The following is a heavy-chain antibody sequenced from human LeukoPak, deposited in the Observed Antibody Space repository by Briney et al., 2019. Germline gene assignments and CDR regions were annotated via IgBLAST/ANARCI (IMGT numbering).Heavy chain of an antibody. D-gene: IGHD6-13*01. CDR1: GVSVSSSYY. CDR2: ICSGGNT. J-gene: IGHJ6*02. V-gene: IGHV4-39*02. CDR3: ARESRVIAAADTNSGDYYYGMDV. Sequence: SETLSLTCTVSGVSVSSSYYWGWIRQPPGKGLEWIGSICSGGNTCYNPSLQSRVTISADSSKNHFFLQLTSATAADTAVYFCARESRVIAAADTNSGDYYYGMDVWGQGTTVTVSS.